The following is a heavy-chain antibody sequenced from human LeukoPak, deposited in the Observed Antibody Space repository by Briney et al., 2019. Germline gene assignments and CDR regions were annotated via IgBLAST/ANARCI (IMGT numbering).Heavy chain of an antibody. J-gene: IGHJ4*02. CDR2: IRYDGSNK. D-gene: IGHD3-10*01. Sequence: GGSLRLSCAASGFTFSSYGMHWVRQAPGKGLEWVAFIRYDGSNKYYADSVKGRFTISRDNSKNTLYLQMDSQKTEDTAVYYCIGNYYGSGSYADFDYWGQGTLVTVSS. CDR3: IGNYYGSGSYADFDY. CDR1: GFTFSSYG. V-gene: IGHV3-30*02.